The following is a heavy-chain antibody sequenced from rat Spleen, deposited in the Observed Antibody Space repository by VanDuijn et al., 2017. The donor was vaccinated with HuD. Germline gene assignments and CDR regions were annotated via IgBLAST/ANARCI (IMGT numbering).Heavy chain of an antibody. D-gene: IGHD1-4*01. CDR1: GFTFSDYA. Sequence: EVQLVESGGGLVQPGNSLKLSCAASGFTFSDYAMAWVRQSPKKGLEWVATIIYDGSSTYYRDSVKGRFTISRDNAKSTLYLQMDSLRSEDTATYYCTRLEPGYNSNWFAYWGQGTLVTVSS. V-gene: IGHV5-17*01. CDR3: TRLEPGYNSNWFAY. J-gene: IGHJ3*01. CDR2: IIYDGSST.